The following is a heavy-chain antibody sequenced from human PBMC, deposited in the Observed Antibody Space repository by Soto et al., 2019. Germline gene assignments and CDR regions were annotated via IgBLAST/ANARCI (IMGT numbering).Heavy chain of an antibody. V-gene: IGHV1-69*13. CDR2: FVSIFDTT. CDR1: GGTFSRSA. CDR3: ERGRSSHWNHYLRQED. J-gene: IGHJ4*02. D-gene: IGHD1-1*01. Sequence: SVKVSCKASGGTFSRSAISWVRQAPGQRLEWMGGFVSIFDTTDYAQKFQGRLTITADESTSTVYMELRSLTSDDTAIYYCERGRSSHWNHYLRQEDWGPGTLVTVSS.